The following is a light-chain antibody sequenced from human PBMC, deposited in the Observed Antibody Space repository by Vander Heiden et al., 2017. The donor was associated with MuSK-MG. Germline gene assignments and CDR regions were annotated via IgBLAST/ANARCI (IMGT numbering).Light chain of an antibody. V-gene: IGKV4-1*01. CDR3: QQYYSSPHT. Sequence: DIVLTRSPDSLAVSLGEMAPLNCKSSQSVLYSSNNNNYLAWYQQKPGQPPRLLIYWASTRESGVPDRFSGSGSGTDFTLTISSLQAEDVAVYYCQQYYSSPHTFGQGTKLEIK. CDR2: WAS. J-gene: IGKJ2*01. CDR1: QSVLYSSNNNNY.